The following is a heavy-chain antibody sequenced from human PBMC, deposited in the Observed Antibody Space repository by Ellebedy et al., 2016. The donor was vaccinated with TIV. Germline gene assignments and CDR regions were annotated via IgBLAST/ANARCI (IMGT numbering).Heavy chain of an antibody. CDR2: FDPEDGET. D-gene: IGHD3-10*01. Sequence: AASVKVSCKVSGYTLTELSMHWVRQAPGKGLEWMGGFDPEDGETIYAQKFQGRVTMTEDTPTDTAYRELRSRRSEDTAWYYGAQGYGSGWGDYWGQGTLVTVSS. V-gene: IGHV1-24*01. CDR3: AQGYGSGWGDY. J-gene: IGHJ4*02. CDR1: GYTLTELS.